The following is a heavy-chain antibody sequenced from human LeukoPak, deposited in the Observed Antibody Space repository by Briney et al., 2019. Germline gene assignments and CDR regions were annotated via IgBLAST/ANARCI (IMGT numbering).Heavy chain of an antibody. Sequence: GGSLRLSCAASGFIFSTYSMDWVRQAPGKGLEWVSSITDGGSYIYYADSVKGRFTISRDNAKNSLYLQMNSLRAEDTAVYYCAKEYNGYSGVFDYWGQGTLVTVSS. J-gene: IGHJ4*02. CDR3: AKEYNGYSGVFDY. V-gene: IGHV3-21*01. CDR2: ITDGGSYI. CDR1: GFIFSTYS. D-gene: IGHD5-12*01.